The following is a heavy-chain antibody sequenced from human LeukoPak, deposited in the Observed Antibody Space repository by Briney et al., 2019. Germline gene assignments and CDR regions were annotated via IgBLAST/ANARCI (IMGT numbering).Heavy chain of an antibody. CDR1: GFTFSNFG. J-gene: IGHJ4*03. CDR2: ITGSGLHT. V-gene: IGHV3-23*01. Sequence: GGSLRLSCAASGFTFSNFGMTWVRQGPGKGLDWVSTITGSGLHTYYADSVKGRFTISRDNSKNTLFLQMNTLRAEDTAVYYCAKGRRGLDSWGKGPWSPSPQ. D-gene: IGHD3-10*01. CDR3: AKGRRGLDS.